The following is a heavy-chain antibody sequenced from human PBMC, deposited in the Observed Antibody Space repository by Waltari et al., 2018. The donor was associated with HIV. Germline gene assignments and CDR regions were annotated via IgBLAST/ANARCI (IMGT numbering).Heavy chain of an antibody. CDR1: GGSISSSNW. CDR3: ARENPYDSSGYYPPSGDYGMDV. J-gene: IGHJ6*02. V-gene: IGHV4-4*02. CDR2: IYHSGST. D-gene: IGHD3-22*01. Sequence: QVQLQESGPGLVKPSGTLSLTCAVSGGSISSSNWWSWVRQPPGKGLEWIGEIYHSGSTNYNPSLKSRVTISVDKSKNQFSLKLSSVTAADTAVYYCARENPYDSSGYYPPSGDYGMDVWGQGTTVTVSS.